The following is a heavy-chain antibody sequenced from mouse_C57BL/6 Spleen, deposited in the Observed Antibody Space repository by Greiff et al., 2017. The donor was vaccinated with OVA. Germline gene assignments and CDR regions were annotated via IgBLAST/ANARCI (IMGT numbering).Heavy chain of an antibody. Sequence: VQLQQPGAELVRPGSSVKLSCKASGYTFTSYWMAWVKQRPGQGLEWIGNIYPSDSETHYNQKFKDKATLTVDKSSSTAYMQLSSRTSEDAAVYYCAREGGNYLDYWGQGTTLTVSS. CDR1: GYTFTSYW. V-gene: IGHV1-61*01. CDR2: IYPSDSET. J-gene: IGHJ2*01. CDR3: AREGGNYLDY. D-gene: IGHD1-1*01.